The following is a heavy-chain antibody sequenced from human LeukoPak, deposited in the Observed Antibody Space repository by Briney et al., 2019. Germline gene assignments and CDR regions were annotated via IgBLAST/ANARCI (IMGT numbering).Heavy chain of an antibody. CDR2: ISHDGSYK. J-gene: IGHJ4*02. V-gene: IGHV3-30*18. CDR1: GFTFSTYG. Sequence: GGSLRLSCAASGFTFSTYGMHWVRQAPGKGLEGVTFISHDGSYKYYADSVKGRFTISRDNSKNTVYLQMNSLRAEDTAVYYCAKGTLVTAYYFDYWGQGTLVTVSS. CDR3: AKGTLVTAYYFDY. D-gene: IGHD3-16*01.